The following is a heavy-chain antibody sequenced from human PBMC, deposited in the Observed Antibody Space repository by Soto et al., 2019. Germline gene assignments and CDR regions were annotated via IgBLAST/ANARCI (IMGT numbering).Heavy chain of an antibody. Sequence: QVQLVQSGAEVKKPGSSATVSCKASGGTFNTYAFTWVRQAPGQGFEWMGGIIPLFNTPDYAQKFQGRLTITADESTSTVFLGLGGLSSEDTAVYFCALAIKWDPLGYFYGMDVWGHGTRVTVSS. CDR3: ALAIKWDPLGYFYGMDV. CDR1: GGTFNTYA. V-gene: IGHV1-69*01. CDR2: IIPLFNTP. J-gene: IGHJ3*01. D-gene: IGHD1-26*01.